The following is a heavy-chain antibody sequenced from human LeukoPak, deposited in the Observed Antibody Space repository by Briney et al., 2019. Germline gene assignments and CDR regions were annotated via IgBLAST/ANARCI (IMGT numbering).Heavy chain of an antibody. D-gene: IGHD4-17*01. Sequence: SETLSLICTVSGGSISSSSYYWGWIRQPPGKGLEWIGSISYSGSTYYNPSLKSRVTLSVDTSKNQFSLKLSSVTAADTAVYYCARDLAVDSGDPHDYWGQGTLVTVSS. CDR3: ARDLAVDSGDPHDY. J-gene: IGHJ4*02. CDR1: GGSISSSSYY. CDR2: ISYSGST. V-gene: IGHV4-39*07.